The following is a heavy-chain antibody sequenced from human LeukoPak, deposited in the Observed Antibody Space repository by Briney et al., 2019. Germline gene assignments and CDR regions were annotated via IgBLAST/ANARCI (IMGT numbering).Heavy chain of an antibody. V-gene: IGHV4-34*01. CDR1: DGSFSGYH. Sequence: SATLSLTCAVYDGSFSGYHLSWIRQPPGKGLEWIGDINHSGSTTYNPSLQCRGTISEDPSKNQLSLKLSTVTPADTVVYYCAREKGRPHPTVRGVIIGVYYFDYWGQGTLVTVSS. D-gene: IGHD3-10*01. CDR2: INHSGST. J-gene: IGHJ4*02. CDR3: AREKGRPHPTVRGVIIGVYYFDY.